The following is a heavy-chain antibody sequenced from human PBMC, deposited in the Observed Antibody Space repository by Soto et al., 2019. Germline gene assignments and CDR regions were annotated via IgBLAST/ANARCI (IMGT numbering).Heavy chain of an antibody. D-gene: IGHD6-13*01. J-gene: IGHJ5*02. V-gene: IGHV1-69*13. CDR2: IIPIFGTA. CDR3: AREKEERIAAAGTLWFDP. Sequence: SVKVSCKASGGTFSSYAISWVRQAPGQGLEWMGGIIPIFGTANYAQKFQGRVTITADESTSTAYMELSSLRSEDTAVYYCAREKEERIAAAGTLWFDPWGQGTLVTVSS. CDR1: GGTFSSYA.